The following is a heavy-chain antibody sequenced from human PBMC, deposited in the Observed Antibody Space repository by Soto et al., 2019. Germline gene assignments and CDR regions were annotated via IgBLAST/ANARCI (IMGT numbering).Heavy chain of an antibody. D-gene: IGHD6-13*01. J-gene: IGHJ3*02. CDR1: GFSLSTSGVG. Sequence: QITLKESGPTLVKPTQTLTLTCTFSGFSLSTSGVGVGWIRQPPGRGLEWLALIYWDDDKRYSPSLKSRLTITKDTSKNQVVLTMTNMAPVDTATYYCAHRRQRVGIAAAGTFLCAFDIWGHGTMVTVSS. CDR3: AHRRQRVGIAAAGTFLCAFDI. CDR2: IYWDDDK. V-gene: IGHV2-5*02.